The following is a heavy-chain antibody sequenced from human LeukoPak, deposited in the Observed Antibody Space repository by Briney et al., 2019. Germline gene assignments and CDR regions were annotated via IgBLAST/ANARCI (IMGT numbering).Heavy chain of an antibody. CDR1: VFNFDDYA. CDR3: VKGGHSSGWYTDFDY. V-gene: IGHV3-9*03. J-gene: IGHJ4*02. Sequence: GRSLRLSCAASVFNFDDYAMHWVRQAPGKGLEWVSGISWNSGSIGYADSVKGRFTISRDNAKNSLFLQMNSLRVEDMAFYYCVKGGHSSGWYTDFDYWGQGTLVTVSS. D-gene: IGHD6-19*01. CDR2: ISWNSGSI.